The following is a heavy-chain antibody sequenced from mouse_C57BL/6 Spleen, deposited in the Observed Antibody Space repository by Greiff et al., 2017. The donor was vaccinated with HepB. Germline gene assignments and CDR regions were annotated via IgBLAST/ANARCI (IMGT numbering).Heavy chain of an antibody. J-gene: IGHJ2*01. D-gene: IGHD1-1*02. CDR1: GYSFTGYF. CDR3: ARGGMGDYGFDY. CDR2: INPYNGDT. V-gene: IGHV1-20*01. Sequence: VQLQQSGPELVKPGDSVKISCKASGYSFTGYFMNWVMQSHGKSLEWIGRINPYNGDTFYNQKFKGKATLTVDKSSSTAHMELRSLTSEDSAVYYCARGGMGDYGFDYWGQGTTLTVSS.